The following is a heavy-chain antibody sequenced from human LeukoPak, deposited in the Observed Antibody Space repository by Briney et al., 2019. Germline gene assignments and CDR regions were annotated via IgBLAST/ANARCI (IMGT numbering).Heavy chain of an antibody. D-gene: IGHD6-13*01. V-gene: IGHV4-39*07. CDR3: AREKSLGIAAAGTFDY. J-gene: IGHJ4*02. CDR1: GGSISSSSYY. CDR2: IYYSGST. Sequence: ETLSLTCTVSGGSISSSSYYWGWIRQPPGKGLEWIGSIYYSGSTYYNPSLKSRVTISVDTSKNQFSLKLSSVTAADTAVYYCAREKSLGIAAAGTFDYWGQGTLVTVSS.